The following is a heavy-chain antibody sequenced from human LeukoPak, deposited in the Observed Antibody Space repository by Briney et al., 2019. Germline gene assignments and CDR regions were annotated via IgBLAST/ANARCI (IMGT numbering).Heavy chain of an antibody. CDR1: GLTFNKYS. D-gene: IGHD1-26*01. CDR2: ISGSGGGT. CDR3: AKWGENYYSIDV. Sequence: GGSLRLSSEASGLTFNKYSVSWVRQAPGKGLEWVSNISGSGGGTHYASPVKGRAAITRDNYKNTVYLQIYGLSAEDTAVYFCAKWGENYYSIDVWGRGTTVTVSS. J-gene: IGHJ6*03. V-gene: IGHV3-23*01.